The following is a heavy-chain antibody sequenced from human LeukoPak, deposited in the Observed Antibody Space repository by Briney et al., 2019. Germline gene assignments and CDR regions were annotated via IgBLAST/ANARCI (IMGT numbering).Heavy chain of an antibody. CDR2: IYHSGST. V-gene: IGHV4-38-2*02. J-gene: IGHJ5*02. Sequence: PSETLSLTCTVSGYSISSGYYWGWIRQPPGKGLEWIGSIYHSGSTYYNPSLKSRVTISVDTSKNQFSLKLSSVTAADTAVYYCARDHVVVVAATLVSPWFDPWGQGTLVTVSS. D-gene: IGHD2-15*01. CDR3: ARDHVVVVAATLVSPWFDP. CDR1: GYSISSGYY.